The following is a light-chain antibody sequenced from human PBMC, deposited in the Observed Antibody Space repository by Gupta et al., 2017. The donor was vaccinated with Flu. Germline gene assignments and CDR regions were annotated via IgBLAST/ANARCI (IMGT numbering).Light chain of an antibody. Sequence: QSGLTQPASVSGSPGQSSTISRTGTPFNFANYEFVSWYQHRPGEAPKLIIYAVTKRPAGFSGRFSGSRSGSTASLTISELRAEDEAVYYCYSYDDSGTWVFGGGTKVTVL. CDR3: YSYDDSGTWV. CDR1: PFNFANYEF. CDR2: AVT. V-gene: IGLV2-23*02. J-gene: IGLJ2*01.